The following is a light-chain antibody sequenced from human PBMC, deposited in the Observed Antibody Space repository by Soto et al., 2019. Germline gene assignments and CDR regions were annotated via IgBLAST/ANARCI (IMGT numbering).Light chain of an antibody. CDR2: DAS. CDR1: QSISSW. Sequence: DIQMTQSPATLSASVGERVTITCRASQSISSWLAWYQQKPGKAPKLLIYDASSLESGVPSRFSGSGSGTEFTLTISSLQPDDFATYYCQHYNSYSPTFGQGTKVDIK. V-gene: IGKV1-5*01. J-gene: IGKJ1*01. CDR3: QHYNSYSPT.